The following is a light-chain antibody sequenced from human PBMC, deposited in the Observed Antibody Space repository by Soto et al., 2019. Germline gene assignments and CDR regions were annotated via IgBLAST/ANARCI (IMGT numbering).Light chain of an antibody. V-gene: IGKV1-5*03. CDR2: KAS. CDR1: QSLSSW. CDR3: HRYNSVPRT. J-gene: IGKJ4*01. Sequence: DIQMTQSPSTLSASVGDRVTITCRASQSLSSWLAWYQQKPGKAPKLLIYKASSLQSGVPSRFSGTGSGTDFTLTISSLQPEDVATYFCHRYNSVPRTFGGGTKVDIK.